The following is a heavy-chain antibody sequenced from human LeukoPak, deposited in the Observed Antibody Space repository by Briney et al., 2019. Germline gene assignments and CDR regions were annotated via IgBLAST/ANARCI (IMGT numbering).Heavy chain of an antibody. Sequence: GASVKVSCKASGYTFTSYGISWVRQAPGQGLEWMGWISAYNGNTNYAQKLQGRVTKTTDTSTSTAYMELRSLRSDDTAVYYCARDLYYYDSSGWIPFDYWGQGTLVTVSS. CDR3: ARDLYYYDSSGWIPFDY. J-gene: IGHJ4*02. V-gene: IGHV1-18*01. CDR2: ISAYNGNT. D-gene: IGHD3-22*01. CDR1: GYTFTSYG.